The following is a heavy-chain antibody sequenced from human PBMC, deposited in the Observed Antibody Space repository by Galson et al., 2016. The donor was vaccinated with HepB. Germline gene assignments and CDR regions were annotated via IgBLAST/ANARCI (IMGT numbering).Heavy chain of an antibody. D-gene: IGHD3-16*02. Sequence: SLRLSCAASGFTFSASSMHWVRQASGKGLEWLGRVRSKANNYATTYAASVKGRFTVSRDDSKNTAYLRMSSLKTEDTAVYYCVRRYDYVWGSSRHTPTPFDYWGQGTLVTVSS. V-gene: IGHV3-73*01. CDR2: VRSKANNYAT. CDR3: VRRYDYVWGSSRHTPTPFDY. J-gene: IGHJ4*02. CDR1: GFTFSASS.